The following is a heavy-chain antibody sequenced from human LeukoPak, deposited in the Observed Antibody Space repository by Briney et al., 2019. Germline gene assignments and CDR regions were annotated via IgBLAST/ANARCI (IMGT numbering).Heavy chain of an antibody. CDR3: ARVQSAYCGGDCYSRSTKAFDI. J-gene: IGHJ3*02. V-gene: IGHV3-30-3*01. CDR2: ISYDGNNK. D-gene: IGHD2-21*02. Sequence: QPGGSLRLSCAASGFTFSSYAMHWVRQAPGKGLEWVTVISYDGNNKYYAASVKGRFTISRDNSKNMLYLQTNSLRTEDTAVYYCARVQSAYCGGDCYSRSTKAFDIWGQGTMVTVSS. CDR1: GFTFSSYA.